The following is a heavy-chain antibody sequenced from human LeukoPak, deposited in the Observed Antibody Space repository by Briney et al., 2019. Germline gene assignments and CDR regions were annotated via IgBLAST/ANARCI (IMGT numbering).Heavy chain of an antibody. CDR3: ARQDYCSGGSCYDY. V-gene: IGHV4-59*01. CDR1: GGSISSYY. D-gene: IGHD2-15*01. Sequence: SETLSLTRTVSGGSISSYYWSWIRQPPGKGLEWIGYIYYSGSTNYNPSLKSRVTISVDTSKNQFSLKLSSVTAADTAVYYCARQDYCSGGSCYDYWGQGTLVTVSS. J-gene: IGHJ4*02. CDR2: IYYSGST.